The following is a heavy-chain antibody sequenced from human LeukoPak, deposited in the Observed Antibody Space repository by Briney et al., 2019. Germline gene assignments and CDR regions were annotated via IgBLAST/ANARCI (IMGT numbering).Heavy chain of an antibody. J-gene: IGHJ4*02. D-gene: IGHD3-22*01. CDR3: ARDLYYDSSGPTEFDY. CDR2: ISGSGVYT. CDR1: GFIFSSYG. Sequence: GALRLSCAASGFIFSSYGMSWVRQAPGKGLEWVSLISGSGVYTYHADSVKGRFTISRDNSKNTVYLQMNSLRAEDTAVYYCARDLYYDSSGPTEFDYWGQGTLVTVSS. V-gene: IGHV3-23*01.